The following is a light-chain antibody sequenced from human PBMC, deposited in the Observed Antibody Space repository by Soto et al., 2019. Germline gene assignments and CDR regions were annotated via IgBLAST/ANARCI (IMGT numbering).Light chain of an antibody. CDR1: QFISSW. V-gene: IGKV1-5*01. J-gene: IGKJ1*01. Sequence: DIQMTQSPSTLSASVGARVSITCRASQFISSWMAWYQQKPGKAPKLLIYDASSLESGVPSRFSGSESGTEITLTISSLQPDDAAIYYCQQYNSHRTFGQGTKVDIK. CDR2: DAS. CDR3: QQYNSHRT.